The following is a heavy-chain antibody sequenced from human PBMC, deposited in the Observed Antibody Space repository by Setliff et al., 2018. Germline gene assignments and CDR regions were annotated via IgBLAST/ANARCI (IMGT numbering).Heavy chain of an antibody. CDR1: GGSFSTYF. CDR3: RLAHCNTTSCEEALDF. J-gene: IGHJ4*02. Sequence: SETLSLTCAVYGGSFSTYFWSWIRQPPGKGLEWIGEISHSGSANYDPSLKSRVTMSVDTSKNQFSLNLNSVTAADTAVYYFRLAHCNTTSCEEALDFWSQGTRVTVSS. D-gene: IGHD2-2*01. CDR2: ISHSGSA. V-gene: IGHV4-34*01.